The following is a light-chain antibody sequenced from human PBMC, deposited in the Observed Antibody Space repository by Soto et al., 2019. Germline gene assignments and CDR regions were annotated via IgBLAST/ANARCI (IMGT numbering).Light chain of an antibody. J-gene: IGKJ5*01. CDR2: DVS. V-gene: IGKV3-15*01. CDR1: QSVSSN. CDR3: QQYKNWPPIT. Sequence: EIVMTQSPATLSVSPGERATLCCRASQSVSSNLAWYQQKPGQAPRPLIYDVSTRATGIPARFSGSGSGTEFTLTISSLQSEDFAVYYCQQYKNWPPITFGQGTRLEIK.